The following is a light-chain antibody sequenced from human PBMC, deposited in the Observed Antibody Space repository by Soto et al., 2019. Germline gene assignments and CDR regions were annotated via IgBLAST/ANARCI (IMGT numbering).Light chain of an antibody. CDR1: NIESKS. V-gene: IGLV3-21*02. CDR2: DDN. CDR3: QVWDSSGDLAL. J-gene: IGLJ2*01. Sequence: SYVLTQPPSVSVAPGQTARISCGGSNIESKSVHWYQVRPGQAPRLVVYDDNDRPSGIPERFSGTNSGNTATLTISRVEAGDEADYCCQVWDSSGDLALFGGGTKLIVL.